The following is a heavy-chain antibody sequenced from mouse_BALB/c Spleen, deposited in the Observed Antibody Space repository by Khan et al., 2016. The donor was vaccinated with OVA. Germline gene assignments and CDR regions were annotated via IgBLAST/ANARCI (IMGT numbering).Heavy chain of an antibody. Sequence: VQLQQSGIELVRPGASVKLSCKASGYTFTNYWINWVKQRPGQGLEWIGNIYPSDSYSNYNQRFKDKATLTVDKSSSTAYLLLSSPTSEDSAVYYCTREVVDGSSFAYWGQGTLVTVSA. CDR1: GYTFTNYW. CDR2: IYPSDSYS. D-gene: IGHD1-1*02. CDR3: TREVVDGSSFAY. V-gene: IGHV1-69*02. J-gene: IGHJ3*01.